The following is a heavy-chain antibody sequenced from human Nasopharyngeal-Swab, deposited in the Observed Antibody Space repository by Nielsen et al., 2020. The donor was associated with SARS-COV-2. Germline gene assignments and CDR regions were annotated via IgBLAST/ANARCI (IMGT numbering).Heavy chain of an antibody. V-gene: IGHV4-59*12. J-gene: IGHJ5*02. D-gene: IGHD2-15*01. CDR2: IYYSGST. CDR3: ARDLGVGCSGGSCYSGWFDP. CDR1: GGSISSYY. Sequence: SETQSLTCTVSGGSISSYYWSWIRQPPGKGLEWIGYIYYSGSTYYNPSLKSRVTISVDTSKNQFSLKLSSVTAADTAVYYCARDLGVGCSGGSCYSGWFDPWGQGTLVTVSS.